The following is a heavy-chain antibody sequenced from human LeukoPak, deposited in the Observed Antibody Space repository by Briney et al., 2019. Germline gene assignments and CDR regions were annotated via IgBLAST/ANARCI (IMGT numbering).Heavy chain of an antibody. V-gene: IGHV1-8*01. CDR2: MNPNSGNT. D-gene: IGHD5-24*01. Sequence: ASVKVSCKASGYTFTSYDINWVRQATGQGLEWMGWMNPNSGNTGYAQKFQGRVTMTRNTSISTAYMELRSLRSDDTAVYYCARDRGWLQLQDWFDPWGQGTLVTVSS. CDR1: GYTFTSYD. CDR3: ARDRGWLQLQDWFDP. J-gene: IGHJ5*02.